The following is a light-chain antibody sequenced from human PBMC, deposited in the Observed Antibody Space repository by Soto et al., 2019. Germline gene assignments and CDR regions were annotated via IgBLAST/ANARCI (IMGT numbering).Light chain of an antibody. CDR1: SSNIGAGYD. J-gene: IGLJ2*01. CDR3: QAYDSSLSGVL. V-gene: IGLV1-40*01. Sequence: QSVLTQPPSVSGAPGQRVTISCTGRSSNIGAGYDVHWYQQLLGTAPKLLIYGNSHRPSGVPDRFSGSKSGTSASLAITGLQAEDVADYYCQAYDSSLSGVLFGGGTKLTVL. CDR2: GNS.